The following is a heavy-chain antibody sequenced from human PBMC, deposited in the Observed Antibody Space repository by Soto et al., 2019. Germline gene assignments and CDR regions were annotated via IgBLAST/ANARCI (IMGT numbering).Heavy chain of an antibody. CDR3: SRGIKGGLDA. V-gene: IGHV3-30*03. CDR2: ISYDGRNK. Sequence: QVQLAESGGGLVQPGRSLRLSCATSGFVSNDYDIHWVRQAPGKGLAWLASISYDGRNKYYADSVKGRFTISRDNSKNTLSLQINSLGAEDTAVYYCSRGIKGGLDAWGPGTLVTVSS. J-gene: IGHJ5*02. CDR1: GFVSNDYD. D-gene: IGHD2-21*01.